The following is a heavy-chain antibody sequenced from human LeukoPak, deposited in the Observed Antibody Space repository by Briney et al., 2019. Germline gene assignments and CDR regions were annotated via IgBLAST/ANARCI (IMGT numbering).Heavy chain of an antibody. Sequence: PSETLSLTCTVSGGSISSSSYYWGWIRQPPGKGLEWIGSIYYSGSTYYNPSLKSRVTISVDTSKNQFSLKLSSVTAADTAVYYCARASEISHYYDSSGYFDYWGQGTLVTVSS. J-gene: IGHJ4*02. CDR3: ARASEISHYYDSSGYFDY. V-gene: IGHV4-39*07. CDR1: GGSISSSSYY. CDR2: IYYSGST. D-gene: IGHD3-22*01.